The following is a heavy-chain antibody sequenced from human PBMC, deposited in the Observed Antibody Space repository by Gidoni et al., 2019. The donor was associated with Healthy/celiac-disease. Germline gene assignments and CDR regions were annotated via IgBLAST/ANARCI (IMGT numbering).Heavy chain of an antibody. CDR3: ALFEVIVAVNSAFDI. D-gene: IGHD3-22*01. CDR2: SSSSSSDI. Sequence: EMQRLASAGGLVTPGGSLRLTCAASAFTFSSYSRNWVGPATGKGRALVSSSSSSSSDIYYADSVKGRLTIFRDNAKNALYLQMNSLRAEDTAVYYCALFEVIVAVNSAFDIWGQGTMVTVSS. V-gene: IGHV3-21*01. J-gene: IGHJ3*02. CDR1: AFTFSSYS.